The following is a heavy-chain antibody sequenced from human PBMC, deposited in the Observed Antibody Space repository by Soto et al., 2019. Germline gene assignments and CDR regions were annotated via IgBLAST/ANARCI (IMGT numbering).Heavy chain of an antibody. D-gene: IGHD3-22*01. V-gene: IGHV4-59*01. J-gene: IGHJ4*02. CDR2: IYYSGGT. Sequence: QVQLQESGPGLVKPSETLSLTCTVSGGSIRSYYWSWIRQPPGKGLEWIGYIYYSGGTNYNPSLKSRVTISVDTSKNQFSLKLSSVTAADTAVYYCARDFRGDDSVGDSGWYFDYWGQGTLVTVSS. CDR1: GGSIRSYY. CDR3: ARDFRGDDSVGDSGWYFDY.